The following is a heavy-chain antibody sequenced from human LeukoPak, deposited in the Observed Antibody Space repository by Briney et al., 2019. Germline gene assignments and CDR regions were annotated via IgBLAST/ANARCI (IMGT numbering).Heavy chain of an antibody. Sequence: SETLSLTCAVYGGSFSGYYWSWIRQPPGQGLEWIGEINHSGSTNYNPSLKSRVTISVDTSKNQFSLKLSSVTAADTAVYYCAREFWSGNYNIWGQGTLVTVSS. CDR1: GGSFSGYY. CDR2: INHSGST. CDR3: AREFWSGNYNI. V-gene: IGHV4-34*01. D-gene: IGHD3-3*01. J-gene: IGHJ4*02.